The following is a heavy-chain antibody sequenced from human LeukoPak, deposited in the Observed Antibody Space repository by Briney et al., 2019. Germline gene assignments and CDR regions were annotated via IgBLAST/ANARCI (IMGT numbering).Heavy chain of an antibody. Sequence: SESLSLTCAVYGGSFSDYYWSWIRQPPGKGLEWIGEIHPYGHTNLNPSLRSRVSISIDTTNNQFSLKLTSVTAADTALYYCSRGKDQSKTGDSWGQGTLVTVFS. J-gene: IGHJ4*02. D-gene: IGHD2-2*01. CDR1: GGSFSDYY. CDR2: IHPYGHT. V-gene: IGHV4-34*01. CDR3: SRGKDQSKTGDS.